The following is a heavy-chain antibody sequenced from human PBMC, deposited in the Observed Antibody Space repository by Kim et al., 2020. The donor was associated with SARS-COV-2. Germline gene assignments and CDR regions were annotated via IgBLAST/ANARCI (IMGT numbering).Heavy chain of an antibody. Sequence: GGSLRLSCAASGFTFSSYGMHWVRQAPGKGLEWVAVISYDGSNKYYADSVKGRFTISRDNSKNTLYLQMNSLRAEDTAVYYCAKVRGRGCMDVWGQGTTVTVSS. V-gene: IGHV3-30*18. D-gene: IGHD3-10*01. J-gene: IGHJ6*02. CDR3: AKVRGRGCMDV. CDR2: ISYDGSNK. CDR1: GFTFSSYG.